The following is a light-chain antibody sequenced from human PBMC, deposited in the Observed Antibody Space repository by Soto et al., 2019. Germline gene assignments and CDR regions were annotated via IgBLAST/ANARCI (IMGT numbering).Light chain of an antibody. CDR3: QQYNNWWT. J-gene: IGKJ1*01. Sequence: AMTHSLALPPLSPGERAALSCRADQSISSMLAWYQQKPGEAPRLLIYGAATGATGIPARFSGRGSGTDFTLTINGLQSEDFAVYYCQQYNNWWTFGQGTKE. CDR1: QSISSM. CDR2: GAA. V-gene: IGKV3-15*01.